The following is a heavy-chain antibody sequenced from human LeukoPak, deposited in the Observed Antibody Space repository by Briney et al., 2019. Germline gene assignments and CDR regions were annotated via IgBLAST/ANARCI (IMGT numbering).Heavy chain of an antibody. V-gene: IGHV4-34*01. CDR2: INHSGST. CDR1: GGSFSGYY. CDR3: ARGRWFRWTYYYYMDV. Sequence: SETLSLTCAVYGGSFSGYYWSWIRQPPGNGLEWIGEINHSGSTNYNPSLKSRVTISVDTSKNQFSLKLSSVTAADTAVYYCARGRWFRWTYYYYMDVWGKGTTVTVSS. J-gene: IGHJ6*03. D-gene: IGHD3-10*01.